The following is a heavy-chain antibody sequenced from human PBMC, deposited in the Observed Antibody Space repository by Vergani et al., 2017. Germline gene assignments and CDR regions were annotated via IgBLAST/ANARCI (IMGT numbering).Heavy chain of an antibody. CDR3: ARDSPMCSD. V-gene: IGHV3-7*03. Sequence: EVQLVESGGHLVQPGGSLRLSCAASGFTFNKYWMSWVRQAPGKGLEWVANINEDVRKQYYVDSVRGRFTISRDNTRKSLYLQMYSLRGEDTAVYYCARDSPMCSDWGQGTLVTVSS. CDR1: GFTFNKYW. CDR2: INEDVRKQ. D-gene: IGHD3-10*02. J-gene: IGHJ4*02.